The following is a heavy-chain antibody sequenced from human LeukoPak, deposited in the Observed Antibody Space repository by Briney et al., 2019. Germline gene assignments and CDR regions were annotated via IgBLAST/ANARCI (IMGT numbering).Heavy chain of an antibody. D-gene: IGHD1-26*01. CDR2: IKSKPDGGAI. CDR1: GFTFSNAW. Sequence: PGGSLRLSCAASGFTFSNAWMSWVRQAPGKGLEWVGRIKSKPDGGAIDYAAPVKGRLIISRDDSKDMLYLQMNSLKTEDTGVYYCTRDKLELRQFDYWGQGTLVTVSS. CDR3: TRDKLELRQFDY. V-gene: IGHV3-15*01. J-gene: IGHJ4*02.